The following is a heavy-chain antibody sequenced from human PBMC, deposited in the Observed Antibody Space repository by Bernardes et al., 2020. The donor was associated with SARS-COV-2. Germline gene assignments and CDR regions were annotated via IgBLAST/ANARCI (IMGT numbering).Heavy chain of an antibody. CDR3: ASKGWNYPHYYYGMDV. V-gene: IGHV1-2*02. CDR1: GYTFTGHY. D-gene: IGHD1-7*01. Sequence: ASVNVSCMASGYTFTGHYMHWVRQPPGQGLEWMGFSNSNSCGSNYAQKFQGRVTMTRDTSISTAYMELSRLTSDDTAVYYCASKGWNYPHYYYGMDVWGQGTTVTVSS. J-gene: IGHJ6*02. CDR2: SNSNSCGS.